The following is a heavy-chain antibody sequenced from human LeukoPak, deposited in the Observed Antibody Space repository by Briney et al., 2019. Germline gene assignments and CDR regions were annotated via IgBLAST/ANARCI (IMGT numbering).Heavy chain of an antibody. Sequence: GALRLSCAASGFTFRSYAMHWVRQAPGKGLEWGAVISSDGRDKKYADSVKGRFSISRDNSKNTLSLQMDSLRSEDTAMYYCAKDTDNSANYYFDYWGQGTLVTVSS. CDR2: ISSDGRDK. CDR3: AKDTDNSANYYFDY. J-gene: IGHJ4*02. V-gene: IGHV3-30*04. D-gene: IGHD1-1*01. CDR1: GFTFRSYA.